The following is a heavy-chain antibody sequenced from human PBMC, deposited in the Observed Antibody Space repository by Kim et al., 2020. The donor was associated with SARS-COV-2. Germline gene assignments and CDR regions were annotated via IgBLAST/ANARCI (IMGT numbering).Heavy chain of an antibody. Sequence: GGSLRLSCAASGFSFSDHFIDWVRQAPGKGLEWVGRVRNKANGYRTEYAASVKGRFTISRDESKNSVYLEMNSLKIEDTAVYFCAGSREVRADYYLGDY. CDR3: AGSREVRADYYLGDY. V-gene: IGHV3-72*01. J-gene: IGHJ4*01. CDR1: GFSFSDHF. D-gene: IGHD3-10*01. CDR2: VRNKANGYRT.